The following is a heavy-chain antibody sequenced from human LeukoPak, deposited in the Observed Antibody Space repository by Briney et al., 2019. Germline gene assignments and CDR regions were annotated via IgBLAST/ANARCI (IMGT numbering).Heavy chain of an antibody. Sequence: GASVKVSCKASGYTFTSYGISWVRQAPGQGLEWMGWISAYNGNTNYAQKLQGRVTMTTDTSTSTAYMELSSLTSGDTAVCYCAGPGFCNSTSCQNSYYYNAMDVWGHGTTVTVSS. V-gene: IGHV1-18*01. J-gene: IGHJ6*02. D-gene: IGHD2-2*01. CDR1: GYTFTSYG. CDR2: ISAYNGNT. CDR3: AGPGFCNSTSCQNSYYYNAMDV.